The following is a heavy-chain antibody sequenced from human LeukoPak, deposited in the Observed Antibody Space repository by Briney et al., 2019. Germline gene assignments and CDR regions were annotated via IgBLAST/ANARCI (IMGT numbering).Heavy chain of an antibody. D-gene: IGHD5-18*01. CDR3: AIKSGYTYGFNY. CDR2: ISTSSNTI. V-gene: IGHV3-48*02. Sequence: GGSLRLSCAASVFTFSSYSLDWVRQAPGKGLEWLSNISTSSNTIYYADSVKGRFTISRDNAKNSLYLQMNSLREEDTAVYYCAIKSGYTYGFNYWGQGTLVTVSS. CDR1: VFTFSSYS. J-gene: IGHJ4*02.